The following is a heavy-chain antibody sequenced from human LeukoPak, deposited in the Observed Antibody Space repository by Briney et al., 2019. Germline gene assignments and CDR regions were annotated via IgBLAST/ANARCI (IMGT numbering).Heavy chain of an antibody. Sequence: SETLSLTCTVSGYSISSGHYWGWIRQPPGKGLEWIGSMYHSGSTYYNPPLKSRVTISEDTSKNQFSLKLRSVTAADMAVYYCARDATYYYESSGYGGVDYWGQGTLVTVSS. CDR3: ARDATYYYESSGYGGVDY. V-gene: IGHV4-38-2*02. J-gene: IGHJ4*02. D-gene: IGHD3-22*01. CDR1: GYSISSGHY. CDR2: MYHSGST.